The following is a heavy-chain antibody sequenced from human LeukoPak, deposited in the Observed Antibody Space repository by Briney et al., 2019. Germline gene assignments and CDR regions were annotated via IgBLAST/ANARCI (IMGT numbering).Heavy chain of an antibody. D-gene: IGHD5-18*01. CDR2: ISGRGDST. CDR1: GFTFYTYA. V-gene: IGHV3-23*01. Sequence: GGSLRLSCAASGFTFYTYAMSWVRQAPGKGLEWVSAISGRGDSTNYADSVKGRFTISRDNSKNTLYLQMNSLRAEDTAVYYCARGYGQVTFDYWGQGTLVTVSS. CDR3: ARGYGQVTFDY. J-gene: IGHJ4*02.